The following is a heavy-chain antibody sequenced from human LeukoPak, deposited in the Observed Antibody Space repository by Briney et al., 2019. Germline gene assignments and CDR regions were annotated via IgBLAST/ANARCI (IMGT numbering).Heavy chain of an antibody. CDR3: ARGPVYYGSGSYFPSRLENNWFDP. CDR1: GYTFTSYY. V-gene: IGHV1-46*01. Sequence: ASVKVSCKASGYTFTSYYMHWVRQAPGQGLEWMGIINPSGGSTSYAQKFQGRVTMTRDTSTSTVYMELSSLRSEDTAVYYCARGPVYYGSGSYFPSRLENNWFDPWGQGTLVTVSS. CDR2: INPSGGST. J-gene: IGHJ5*02. D-gene: IGHD3-10*01.